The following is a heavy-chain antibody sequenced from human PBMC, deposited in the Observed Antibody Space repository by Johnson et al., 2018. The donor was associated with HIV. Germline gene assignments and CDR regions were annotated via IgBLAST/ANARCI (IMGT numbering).Heavy chain of an antibody. CDR2: LSWHSGSI. J-gene: IGHJ3*01. V-gene: IGHV3-9*01. D-gene: IGHD3-16*02. CDR3: AKVGGSHDYVWGSYPGN. Sequence: EVQLVESGVGLVQPGGSLRLSCAVSGSPFSISSIRRLRHAPCNGLPWGPGLSWHSGSIRYADSVKGRFTLSRDNAKNSLYLQMNSLGAEDTAVYYCAKVGGSHDYVWGSYPGNWGQGTMVIVSS. CDR1: GSPFSISS.